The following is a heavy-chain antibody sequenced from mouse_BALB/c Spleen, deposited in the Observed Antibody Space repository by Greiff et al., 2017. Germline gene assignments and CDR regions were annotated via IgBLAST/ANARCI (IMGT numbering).Heavy chain of an antibody. CDR3: ARSAWDGAYYYAMDY. J-gene: IGHJ4*01. CDR1: GFNIKDTY. D-gene: IGHD4-1*01. CDR2: IDPANGNT. V-gene: IGHV14-3*02. Sequence: EVQLQQSGAELVKPGASVKLSCTASGFNIKDTYMHWVKQRPEQGLEWIGRIDPANGNTKYDPKFQGKATITADTSSNTAYLQLSSLTSEDTAVYYCARSAWDGAYYYAMDYWGQGTSVNGSS.